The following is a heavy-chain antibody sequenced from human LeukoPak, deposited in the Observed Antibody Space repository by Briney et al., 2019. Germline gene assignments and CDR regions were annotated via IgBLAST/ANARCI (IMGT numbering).Heavy chain of an antibody. CDR3: ASVYYGSGSYPRLYYYYGMDV. CDR2: INPNSGGT. Sequence: GASVKVSCKASGYTFTGYYMHWVRQAPGQGLEWMGWINPNSGGTNYAQKFQGRVTMTRDTSISTVYMELSRLRSDDTAVYYCASVYYGSGSYPRLYYYYGMDVWGQGTTVTVSS. D-gene: IGHD3-10*01. CDR1: GYTFTGYY. V-gene: IGHV1-2*02. J-gene: IGHJ6*02.